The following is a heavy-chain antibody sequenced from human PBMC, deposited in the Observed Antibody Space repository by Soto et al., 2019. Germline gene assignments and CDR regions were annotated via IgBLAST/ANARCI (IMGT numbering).Heavy chain of an antibody. Sequence: ASVKVSCKASGYTFTSYYMHWVRQAPGQGLEWMGIINPSGGSTSYAQKFQGRVTMTRDTSTSTVYMELSSLRSEDTAVYYCAREGCSGGSCYGETYWYFDLWRRATLVTSPQ. CDR1: GYTFTSYY. CDR3: AREGCSGGSCYGETYWYFDL. D-gene: IGHD2-15*01. J-gene: IGHJ2*01. CDR2: INPSGGST. V-gene: IGHV1-46*01.